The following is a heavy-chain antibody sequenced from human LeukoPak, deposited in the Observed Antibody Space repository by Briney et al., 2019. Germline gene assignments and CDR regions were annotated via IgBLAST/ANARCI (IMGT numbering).Heavy chain of an antibody. CDR2: IWYDGSNK. D-gene: IGHD1-14*01. CDR1: GFTFSSYG. Sequence: PGGSLRLSCAASGFTFSSYGMHWVRQAPGKGLEWVGVIWYDGSNKYYADSVKGRFTISRDNSKNTLYLQMNSLRAEDTAVYYCAKEGVTTPYYYYYYMDVWGKGTTVTVSS. J-gene: IGHJ6*03. V-gene: IGHV3-33*06. CDR3: AKEGVTTPYYYYYYMDV.